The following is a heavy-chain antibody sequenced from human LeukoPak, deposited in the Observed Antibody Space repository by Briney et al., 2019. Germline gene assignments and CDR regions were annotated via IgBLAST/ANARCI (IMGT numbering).Heavy chain of an antibody. D-gene: IGHD2-2*01. CDR1: GVAFSGSA. Sequence: GGSLRLSCAASGVAFSGSAMHWVRHASGKGLEWVGRIRSKANSYATAYAASVKGRFTIARDDSKITAYLQMNSLRPEDTAVCYCTQARGGYCSSTSCYAPFDYWGQGTLVTVPS. V-gene: IGHV3-73*01. CDR2: IRSKANSYAT. CDR3: TQARGGYCSSTSCYAPFDY. J-gene: IGHJ4*02.